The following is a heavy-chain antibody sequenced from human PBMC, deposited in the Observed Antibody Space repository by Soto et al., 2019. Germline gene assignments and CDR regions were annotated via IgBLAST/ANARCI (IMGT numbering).Heavy chain of an antibody. CDR1: GFTFSSYA. J-gene: IGHJ4*02. CDR3: ARERGLMGLDY. CDR2: ISYDGSNK. Sequence: QVQLVESGGGVVQPGRSLRLSCAASGFTFSSYAMHWVRQAPGKGLEWVAVISYDGSNKYYADSVKGRFTISRDNSKNTLYLQMNSLRAEDTAVYYCARERGLMGLDYWGQGTLVTVSS. V-gene: IGHV3-30-3*01. D-gene: IGHD3-10*01.